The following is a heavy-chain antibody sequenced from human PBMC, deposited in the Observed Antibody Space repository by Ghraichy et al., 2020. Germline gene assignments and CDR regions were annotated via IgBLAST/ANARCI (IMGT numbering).Heavy chain of an antibody. V-gene: IGHV1-3*01. D-gene: IGHD2-2*01. CDR1: GYIFTSYG. Sequence: ASVKVSCKASGYIFTSYGMHWIRQAPGQSHEWMGWINVGNGDAKYSLKFQGRVTITRDTSANTAYMELSSLTSEDTAVYYCARSIVVVPVANWFDPWGQGTLVTVSS. J-gene: IGHJ5*02. CDR3: ARSIVVVPVANWFDP. CDR2: INVGNGDA.